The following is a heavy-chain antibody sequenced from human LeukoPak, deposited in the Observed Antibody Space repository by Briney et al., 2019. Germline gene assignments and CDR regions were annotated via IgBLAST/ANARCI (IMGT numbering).Heavy chain of an antibody. D-gene: IGHD2-15*01. V-gene: IGHV4-34*01. CDR2: INHSGST. CDR3: ARGEVVPLTWFDP. Sequence: SETLSLTCAVYGGSFSGYYWSWIRQPPGKGLEWIGEINHSGSTNYNPSLKSRVTISVDTSKNQFSLKLSSVTAADTAVYYCARGEVVPLTWFDPWGQGTLVTVSS. CDR1: GGSFSGYY. J-gene: IGHJ5*02.